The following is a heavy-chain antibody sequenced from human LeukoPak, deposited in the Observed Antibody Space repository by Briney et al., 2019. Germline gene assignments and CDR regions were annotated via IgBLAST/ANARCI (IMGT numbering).Heavy chain of an antibody. CDR1: GFTFDDYA. J-gene: IGHJ4*02. D-gene: IGHD1-26*01. V-gene: IGHV3-9*01. CDR2: ISWNSGSI. Sequence: PGGSLRLSCAASGFTFDDYAMHGVGQAPGKGVEGGSGISWNSGSIGYADSVKGRFTISRDNAKNSLYLQMNSLRAEDTALYYCAKAVGATNRFTFDYWGQGTLVTVSS. CDR3: AKAVGATNRFTFDY.